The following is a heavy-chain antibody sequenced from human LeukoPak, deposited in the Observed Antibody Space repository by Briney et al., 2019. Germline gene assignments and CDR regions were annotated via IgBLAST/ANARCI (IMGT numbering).Heavy chain of an antibody. D-gene: IGHD2-2*01. V-gene: IGHV1-18*01. J-gene: IGHJ5*02. CDR2: ISAYNGNT. Sequence: ASVKVSCKASGYTFTSYGISWVRQAPGQGLEWMGWISAYNGNTNYAQKLQGRVTMTTDTSTSTAYMELRSLRSDDTAVYYCARDRLTRYCSRSSCYGGNWFDPWGQGTLVTVSS. CDR3: ARDRLTRYCSRSSCYGGNWFDP. CDR1: GYTFTSYG.